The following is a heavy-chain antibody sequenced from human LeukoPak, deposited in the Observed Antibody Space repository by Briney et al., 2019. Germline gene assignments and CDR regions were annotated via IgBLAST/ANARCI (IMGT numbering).Heavy chain of an antibody. Sequence: ASVKVSCKASGYTFIAYYMHWVRQAPGQGLEWMGWINPKSGGTNYVQKFQGRVSMTTDTTVSTAYLELSSLSSDDTAVYYCARDRTYYYDNNALDGFDFWGQGTMVTVSS. J-gene: IGHJ3*01. V-gene: IGHV1-2*02. CDR3: ARDRTYYYDNNALDGFDF. D-gene: IGHD3-22*01. CDR1: GYTFIAYY. CDR2: INPKSGGT.